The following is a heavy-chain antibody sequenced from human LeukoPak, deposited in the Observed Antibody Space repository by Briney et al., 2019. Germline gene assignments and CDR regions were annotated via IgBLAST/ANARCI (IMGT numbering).Heavy chain of an antibody. J-gene: IGHJ3*02. CDR2: IYTGGST. D-gene: IGHD3-22*01. CDR1: GGSISSGSYY. V-gene: IGHV4-61*02. Sequence: SETLSLTCTVSGGSISSGSYYWSWIRQPAGKGLEWIGRIYTGGSTNYNPSLKSRVTISVDTSKNQFSLKLSSVTAADTAVYYCARDQDYYDSSGYWARDAFDIWGQGTMVTVSS. CDR3: ARDQDYYDSSGYWARDAFDI.